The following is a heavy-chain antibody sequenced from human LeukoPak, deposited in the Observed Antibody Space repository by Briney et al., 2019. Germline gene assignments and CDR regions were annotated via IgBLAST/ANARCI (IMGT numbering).Heavy chain of an antibody. Sequence: GGSLRLSCTASGFTFSGHWIHWVRQPPGMGLVWVSRIKERGTDSMYAESVKGRFTISRDNAKNTVYLQMNSLRAEDTAVYYCVRDETLWTLDWWGQGTLVSVSS. J-gene: IGHJ4*02. CDR3: VRDETLWTLDW. CDR1: GFTFSGHW. D-gene: IGHD1-1*01. V-gene: IGHV3-74*03. CDR2: IKERGTDS.